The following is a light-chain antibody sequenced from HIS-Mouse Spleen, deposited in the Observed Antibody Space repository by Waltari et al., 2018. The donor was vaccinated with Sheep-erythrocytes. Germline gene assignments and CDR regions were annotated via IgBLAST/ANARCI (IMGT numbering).Light chain of an antibody. V-gene: IGLV2-8*01. CDR3: QAWDSSTAWNVV. Sequence: QSALTQPPSASGSPGQSVTISCTGTSSYVGGYTDVSWNQQHPGNAPKLMIYEVSKRPSGIPERFSGSNSWNTATLTISGTQAMDEADYYCQAWDSSTAWNVVFGGGTKLTVL. J-gene: IGLJ2*01. CDR2: EVS. CDR1: SSYVGGYTD.